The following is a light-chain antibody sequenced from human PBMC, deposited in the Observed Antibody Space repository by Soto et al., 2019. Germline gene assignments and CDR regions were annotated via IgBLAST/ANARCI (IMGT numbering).Light chain of an antibody. J-gene: IGKJ1*01. CDR2: KAS. CDR1: QRISSW. CDR3: QQYNSYLWT. Sequence: SQMTQSPSTLSASVGDRFTSPFLSSQRISSWLAWYQQKPGKAPKLLIYKASSLETGVPSRFSGSGSGTEFTLTISSLQADDVATYYCQQYNSYLWTFGQGTKVDIK. V-gene: IGKV1-5*03.